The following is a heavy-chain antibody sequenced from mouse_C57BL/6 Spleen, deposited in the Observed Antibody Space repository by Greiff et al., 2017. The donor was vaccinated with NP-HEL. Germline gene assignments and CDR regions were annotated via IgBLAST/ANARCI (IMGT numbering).Heavy chain of an antibody. CDR2: ISSGGSYT. D-gene: IGHD1-1*01. CDR3: ARPYYYGSSSYWYFDV. V-gene: IGHV5-6*02. J-gene: IGHJ1*03. Sequence: DVMLVESGGDLVKPGGSLKLSCAASGFTFSSYGMSWVRQTPDKRLEWVATISSGGSYTYYPDSVKGRFTISRDNAKNTLYLQMSSLKSEDTAMYYCARPYYYGSSSYWYFDVWGTGTTVTVSS. CDR1: GFTFSSYG.